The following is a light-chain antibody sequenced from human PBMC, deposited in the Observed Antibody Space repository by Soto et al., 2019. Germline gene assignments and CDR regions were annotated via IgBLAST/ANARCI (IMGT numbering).Light chain of an antibody. J-gene: IGKJ1*01. V-gene: IGKV1-39*01. CDR2: GAS. CDR3: QQTYSTPWT. CDR1: QRISTY. Sequence: DIQMTQSPSSPSAPAGDRPTITRRASQRISTYLTWFQQKPGKAPKVLIYGASSLQSGVPSRFSGSGSGTDFTLTISSLQPEDFATYFCQQTYSTPWTFGQGTKVDIK.